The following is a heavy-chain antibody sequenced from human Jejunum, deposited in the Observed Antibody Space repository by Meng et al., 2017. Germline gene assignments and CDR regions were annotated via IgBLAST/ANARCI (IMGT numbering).Heavy chain of an antibody. CDR2: IKDDGSET. D-gene: IGHD2/OR15-2a*01. J-gene: IGHJ4*02. CDR3: TRDHFRTRDY. V-gene: IGHV3-7*01. CDR1: GFSFSSAW. Sequence: GESLKISCAASGFSFSSAWMSWIRQAPGKGLEWVVNIKDDGSETYYVDSVKGRFTISRDNAKNSLFLQMNSLGAEDTAIYYCTRDHFRTRDYWGQGTLVTVSS.